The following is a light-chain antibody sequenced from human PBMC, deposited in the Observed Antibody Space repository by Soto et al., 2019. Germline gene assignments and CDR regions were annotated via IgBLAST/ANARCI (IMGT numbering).Light chain of an antibody. Sequence: QSVLIQPPSTSATPGQRVTFSCSGSESNIGNNAVKWYQHLPGAAPKLVIYNYSQRPSGFPDRFSGSRSGTSASLAISGLQSEDEGVYYCATWDDSVSGQVFGGGTKLTVL. CDR1: ESNIGNNA. CDR3: ATWDDSVSGQV. J-gene: IGLJ2*01. V-gene: IGLV1-44*01. CDR2: NYS.